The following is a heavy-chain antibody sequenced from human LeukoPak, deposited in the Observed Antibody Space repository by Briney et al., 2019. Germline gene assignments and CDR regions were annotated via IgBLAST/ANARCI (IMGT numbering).Heavy chain of an antibody. V-gene: IGHV1-18*01. CDR1: GYTFTSYG. CDR3: AISDNILTGYYKARCGY. Sequence: ALGKVSCKASGYTFTSYGISWVREAPGQGLEWMGWIRAYNGNTKYAQTLQGRVTMTTDTSTSTAYPELRSVRSDDTAVYYCAISDNILTGYYKARCGYWGQGTRVTVSS. D-gene: IGHD3-9*01. J-gene: IGHJ4*02. CDR2: IRAYNGNT.